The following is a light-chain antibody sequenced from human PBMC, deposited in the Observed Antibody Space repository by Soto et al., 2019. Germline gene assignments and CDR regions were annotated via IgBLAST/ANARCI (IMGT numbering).Light chain of an antibody. Sequence: QSALSQPASVSGSPGQSITISCTGTSSDVGGFEYVSWYQQLPGKAPKLLIFDVTHRPSGVSDRFSGSKSGNTASLTISGVRPEDEADYYCCSYTDIALDVVFGGGTKLTVL. J-gene: IGLJ2*01. V-gene: IGLV2-14*03. CDR2: DVT. CDR1: SSDVGGFEY. CDR3: CSYTDIALDVV.